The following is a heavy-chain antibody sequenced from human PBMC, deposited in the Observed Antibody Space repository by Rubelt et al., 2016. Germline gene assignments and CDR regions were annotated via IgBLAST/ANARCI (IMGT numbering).Heavy chain of an antibody. CDR1: GYTFTSYD. V-gene: IGHV1-8*01. CDR3: ATRGGYGGSRYFDP. CDR2: MNPNSGDA. Sequence: QLQLVQSGAEVKKPGASVKVSCKASGYTFTSYDINWVRQATGQALEWMGWMNPNSGDAGDAQKFQGRVTMTRDTSTNTAYMELSSLRSEETAMYYVATRGGYGGSRYFDPWGQGALVTVSS. D-gene: IGHD4-23*01. J-gene: IGHJ5*02.